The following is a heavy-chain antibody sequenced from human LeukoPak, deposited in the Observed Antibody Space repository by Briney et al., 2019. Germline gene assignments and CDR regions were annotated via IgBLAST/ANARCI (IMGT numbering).Heavy chain of an antibody. V-gene: IGHV3-30*04. D-gene: IGHD1-26*01. Sequence: TGGSLRLSCAASGFTFSSYAMHWVRQAPGKGLEWVAVISYDGSNKYYADSVKGRFTISRDNSKNTLYLQMNSLRAQDTAVYYCARDWPYSGSYNYYYYYYMDVWGKGTTVTVSS. CDR3: ARDWPYSGSYNYYYYYYMDV. CDR2: ISYDGSNK. J-gene: IGHJ6*03. CDR1: GFTFSSYA.